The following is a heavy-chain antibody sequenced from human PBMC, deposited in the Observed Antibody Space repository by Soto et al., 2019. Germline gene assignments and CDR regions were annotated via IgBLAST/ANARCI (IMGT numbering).Heavy chain of an antibody. Sequence: GGSLRLSCAASRFTFSTYEMNWVRQAPGKGLEWVSYISSSGNTVYYADSVKGRFIISRDNTRNSLYLQMNSLRDEDTALYYCVRYCSTTLCNGVATRTFDYWGQGTLVTVSS. CDR1: RFTFSTYE. J-gene: IGHJ4*02. V-gene: IGHV3-48*03. D-gene: IGHD2-2*01. CDR2: ISSSGNTV. CDR3: VRYCSTTLCNGVATRTFDY.